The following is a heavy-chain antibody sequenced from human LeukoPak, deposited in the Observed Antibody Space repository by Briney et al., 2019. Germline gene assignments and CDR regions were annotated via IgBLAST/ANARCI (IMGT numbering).Heavy chain of an antibody. CDR1: GGSFSGSY. Sequence: PSETLSLTCAVYGGSFSGSYWSWIRQPPGKGLEWIGEINHSGSTNYNPSLKSRVIISVDTSKNQFSLKLSSVTAADTAVYYCARGGKRYSSGWTPKGYFDLWGRGTLVTVSS. CDR3: ARGGKRYSSGWTPKGYFDL. D-gene: IGHD6-19*01. CDR2: INHSGST. J-gene: IGHJ2*01. V-gene: IGHV4-34*01.